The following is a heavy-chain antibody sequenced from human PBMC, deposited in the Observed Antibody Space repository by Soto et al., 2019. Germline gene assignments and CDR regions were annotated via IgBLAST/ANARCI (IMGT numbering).Heavy chain of an antibody. D-gene: IGHD5-18*01. CDR1: GGSISHYY. CDR2: IFYSGST. V-gene: IGHV4-59*01. Sequence: QVQLQESGPGLVKPSETLSLTCTVSGGSISHYYWSWIRQPPGKGLEWIGYIFYSGSTNYNPSLKSRVTISVDTSKGQFSLTLRSVTAADTAVYFCARIKSGYSYGSIIDFWGKGTLVTVSS. CDR3: ARIKSGYSYGSIIDF. J-gene: IGHJ4*02.